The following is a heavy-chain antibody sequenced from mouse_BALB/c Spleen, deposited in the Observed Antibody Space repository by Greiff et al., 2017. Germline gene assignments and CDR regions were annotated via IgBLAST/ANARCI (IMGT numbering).Heavy chain of an antibody. D-gene: IGHD6-2*01. CDR1: GYSITSDYA. CDR2: ISYSGST. J-gene: IGHJ3*01. Sequence: EVKLVESGPGLVKPSQSLSLTCTVTGYSITSDYAWNWIRQFPGNKLEWMGYISYSGSTSYNPSLKSRISITRDTSKNQFFLQLNSVTTEDTATYYCARDLSWFAYWGQGTLVTVSA. CDR3: ARDLSWFAY. V-gene: IGHV3-2*02.